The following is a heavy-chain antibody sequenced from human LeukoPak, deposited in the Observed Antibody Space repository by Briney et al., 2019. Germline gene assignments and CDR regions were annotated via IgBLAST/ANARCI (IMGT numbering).Heavy chain of an antibody. CDR2: ISSSGSTI. D-gene: IGHD6-19*01. J-gene: IGHJ4*02. V-gene: IGHV3-48*03. Sequence: PGGSLRLSCAASGFTFSSSEMNWVRQAPGKGLEWVSYISSSGSTIYYADSVKGRFTISRDNAKNSLYLQMNSLRAEDTAIYYCARDSSGWYQYWGQGTLVTVSS. CDR3: ARDSSGWYQY. CDR1: GFTFSSSE.